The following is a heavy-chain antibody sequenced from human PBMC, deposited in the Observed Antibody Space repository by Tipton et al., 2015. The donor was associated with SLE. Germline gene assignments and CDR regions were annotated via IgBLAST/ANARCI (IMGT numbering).Heavy chain of an antibody. CDR3: AKEMYDFWFAS. J-gene: IGHJ5*01. CDR2: IYSGGST. Sequence: SLRLSCAASGFTVSSNYMSWVRQGPGMGLEWVSLIYSGGSTYYADSVRGRFTISRDTSRNTLYLQMDSLRPEDTGVYYCAKEMYDFWFASWGLGTLVTVSS. D-gene: IGHD3-3*01. V-gene: IGHV3-53*05. CDR1: GFTVSSNY.